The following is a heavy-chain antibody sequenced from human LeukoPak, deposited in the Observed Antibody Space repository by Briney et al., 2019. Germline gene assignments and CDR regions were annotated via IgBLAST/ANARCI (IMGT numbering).Heavy chain of an antibody. V-gene: IGHV1-46*03. CDR1: GYTLTELS. CDR2: INPSGGST. D-gene: IGHD6-19*01. Sequence: ASVKVSSKVSGYTLTELSMHWVRQAPGQGLEWMGIINPSGGSTSYAQKCQGKVTMTRDTSTSTVYMELSSLRSEDTAVYYCATLIAVAGPFDYWGQGTLVTGSS. CDR3: ATLIAVAGPFDY. J-gene: IGHJ4*02.